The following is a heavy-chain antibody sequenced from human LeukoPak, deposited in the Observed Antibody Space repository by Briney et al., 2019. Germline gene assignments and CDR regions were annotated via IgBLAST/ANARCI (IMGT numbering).Heavy chain of an antibody. CDR1: GFTFSSYG. D-gene: IGHD5-24*01. V-gene: IGHV3-30*02. CDR2: IRYDGSNK. CDR3: AKEGKKGMATHGYYFDY. Sequence: GGSLRLSCAASGFTFSSYGMHWVRQAPGKGLEWVAFIRYDGSNKYYADSVKGRFTISRDNSKNTLYLQMNSLRAEDTAVYYCAKEGKKGMATHGYYFDYWGQGTLVTVSS. J-gene: IGHJ4*02.